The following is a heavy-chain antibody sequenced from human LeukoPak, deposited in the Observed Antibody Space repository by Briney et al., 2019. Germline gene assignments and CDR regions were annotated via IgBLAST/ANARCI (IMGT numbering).Heavy chain of an antibody. CDR2: IYYSGST. V-gene: IGHV4-39*07. CDR1: GGSISSSSYY. D-gene: IGHD3-9*01. Sequence: PSETLSLTCTVSGGSISSSSYYWGWIRQPPGKGLEWIGSIYYSGSTYYNPSLKSRVTISVDTSKNQFSLKLSSVTAADTAVYYCAREFAGRYFELGGPNYWGQGTLVTVSS. J-gene: IGHJ4*02. CDR3: AREFAGRYFELGGPNY.